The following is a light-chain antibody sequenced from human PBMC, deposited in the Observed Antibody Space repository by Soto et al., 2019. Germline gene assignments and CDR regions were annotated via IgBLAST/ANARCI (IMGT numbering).Light chain of an antibody. Sequence: EIVMTQSPATLSVSPGERATLSCRASQSVSSNLAWYQQKPGQAPRLLVYGASTRATGIPARFSGSGSGTEFTLPISSLQSEDFAVYYCQQYHNWPPWTFGQGTKVDIK. J-gene: IGKJ1*01. CDR2: GAS. V-gene: IGKV3-15*01. CDR1: QSVSSN. CDR3: QQYHNWPPWT.